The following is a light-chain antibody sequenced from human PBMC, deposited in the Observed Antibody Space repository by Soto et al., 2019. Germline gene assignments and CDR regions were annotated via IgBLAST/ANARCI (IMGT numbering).Light chain of an antibody. Sequence: DIHMTQSPSSLSPSVGDRFTLTCLASQSISRHLNWYEQKPGRAPRLLIYGASNLQSGVPSRSSGSGSGTDFTLTISSLLPEDFETYYCQQGYSNPVTFGQGTRLEIK. CDR3: QQGYSNPVT. CDR1: QSISRH. V-gene: IGKV1-39*01. CDR2: GAS. J-gene: IGKJ5*01.